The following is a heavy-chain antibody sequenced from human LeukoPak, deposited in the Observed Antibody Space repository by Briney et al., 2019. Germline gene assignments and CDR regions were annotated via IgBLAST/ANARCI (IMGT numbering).Heavy chain of an antibody. V-gene: IGHV1-8*02. Sequence: ASVKVSCKASGYSFSDYDIIWVRQAAVHGLEWVGWVNPKSGSRAFAQKFQGRLTMTSSSSITTVYMELSSLRSDDSAVYYCARGATLRRTTWAHWGQGTLVTVSS. D-gene: IGHD1-14*01. J-gene: IGHJ4*02. CDR1: GYSFSDYD. CDR2: VNPKSGSR. CDR3: ARGATLRRTTWAH.